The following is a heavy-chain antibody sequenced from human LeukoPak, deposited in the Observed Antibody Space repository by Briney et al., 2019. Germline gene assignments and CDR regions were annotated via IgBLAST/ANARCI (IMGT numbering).Heavy chain of an antibody. D-gene: IGHD6-25*01. CDR2: IKRDGSEK. Sequence: GSLRLSCAASGFTFSSHWMSWVRQAPGKGLEWVANIKRDGSEKNYVDSVKGRFTISRDNAKSSLYLQMNSLRVEDTAVYYCVRDPSAGSESWGQGTLVTVSS. CDR1: GFTFSSHW. CDR3: VRDPSAGSES. J-gene: IGHJ4*02. V-gene: IGHV3-7*01.